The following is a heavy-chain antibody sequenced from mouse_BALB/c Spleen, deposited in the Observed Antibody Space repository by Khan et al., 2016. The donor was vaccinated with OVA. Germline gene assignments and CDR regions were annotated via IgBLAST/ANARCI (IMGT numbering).Heavy chain of an antibody. CDR3: ARRENAYGGVDY. CDR2: ISSGGHYI. D-gene: IGHD1-1*02. CDR1: GFTFSSYA. V-gene: IGHV5-9-3*01. Sequence: EVELVESGGGLVKPGGSLKLSCSASGFTFSSYAMPWVRQTPEKRLELVASISSGGHYIFYPDSVKGRFTISRDNAMTTLSLQLSSLRSEDTAMDYCARRENAYGGVDYWGQGNQVTVSA. J-gene: IGHJ4*01.